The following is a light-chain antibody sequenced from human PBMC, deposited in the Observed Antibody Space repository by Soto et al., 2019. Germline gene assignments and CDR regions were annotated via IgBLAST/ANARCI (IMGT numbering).Light chain of an antibody. CDR1: SRHVGGYTY. J-gene: IGLJ1*01. V-gene: IGLV2-11*01. CDR2: DVT. Sequence: QCAPTQPRSVTGSPGQSGSLSCTGTSRHVGGYTYVSLYQQPSGKAPKIMIYDVTKRPSGATHLLSVSSPRDTASLTISGLQAEDEADYYCCAYVGRYTYVFGSGTKVTVL. CDR3: CAYVGRYTYV.